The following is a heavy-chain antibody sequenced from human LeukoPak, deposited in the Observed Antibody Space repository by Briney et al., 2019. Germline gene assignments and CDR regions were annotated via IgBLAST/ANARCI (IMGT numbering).Heavy chain of an antibody. D-gene: IGHD3-10*01. CDR3: AREGITMVRGNELFDY. CDR2: IIPIFGTA. J-gene: IGHJ4*02. CDR1: GDTFSSYA. Sequence: SVKVSCKASGDTFSSYAISWVRQAPGQGLEWMGGIIPIFGTANYAQKFQGRVTITADKSTSTAYMELSSLRSEDTAVYYCAREGITMVRGNELFDYWGQGTLVTVSS. V-gene: IGHV1-69*06.